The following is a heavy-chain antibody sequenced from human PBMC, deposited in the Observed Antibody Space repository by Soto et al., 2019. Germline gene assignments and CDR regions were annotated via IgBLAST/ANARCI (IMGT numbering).Heavy chain of an antibody. V-gene: IGHV1-3*01. CDR3: ARSPYGSGSYFAIDY. CDR1: GYTFTSYA. Sequence: ASVKVSCKASGYTFTSYAMHWVRQAPGQRLEWMGWINAGNGNTKYSQNFQGRVTITRDTSASTAYMELSSLRSEDTAVYYCARSPYGSGSYFAIDYWGQGTLVTVSS. CDR2: INAGNGNT. D-gene: IGHD3-10*01. J-gene: IGHJ4*02.